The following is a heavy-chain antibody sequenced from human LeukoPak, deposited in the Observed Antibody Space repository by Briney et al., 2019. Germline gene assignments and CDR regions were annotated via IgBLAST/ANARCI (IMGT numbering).Heavy chain of an antibody. CDR3: ARDAVDTANAV. V-gene: IGHV3-74*01. J-gene: IGHJ6*02. D-gene: IGHD5-18*01. CDR1: GFTFTTYW. CDR2: INSDGSIT. Sequence: PGGSLRLSCAASGFTFTTYWMHWDRQAQGKGLVWVSHINSDGSITSYADSVKGRFTISRDNAKNTLYLQMNSLRAEDTAVYYCARDAVDTANAVWGQGTTVTVSS.